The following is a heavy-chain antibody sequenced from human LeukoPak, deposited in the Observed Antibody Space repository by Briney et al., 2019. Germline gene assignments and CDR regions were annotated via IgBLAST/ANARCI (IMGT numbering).Heavy chain of an antibody. CDR2: INPNSGGT. J-gene: IGHJ4*02. CDR1: GYTFTGYY. CDR3: ARDFAVTTGFDY. Sequence: APVKVSCKASGYTFTGYYMHWVRQAPGQGLEWMGWINPNSGGTNYAQKFQGRVTMTRDTSISTAYMELSRLRSDDTAVYYCARDFAVTTGFDYWGQGTLVTVSS. V-gene: IGHV1-2*02. D-gene: IGHD4-17*01.